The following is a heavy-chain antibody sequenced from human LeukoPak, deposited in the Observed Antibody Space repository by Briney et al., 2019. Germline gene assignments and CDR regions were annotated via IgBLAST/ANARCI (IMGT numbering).Heavy chain of an antibody. CDR3: ARLYYDFWSGYGYNWFDP. V-gene: IGHV4-34*01. D-gene: IGHD3-3*01. J-gene: IGHJ5*02. CDR2: INHSGST. Sequence: SETLSLTCAVYGGSFSGYYWSWIRQPPGKGLEWIGEINHSGSTNYNPSLKSRVTISVDTSKNQFSLKLSSVTAADMAVYYCARLYYDFWSGYGYNWFDPWGQGTLVTVSS. CDR1: GGSFSGYY.